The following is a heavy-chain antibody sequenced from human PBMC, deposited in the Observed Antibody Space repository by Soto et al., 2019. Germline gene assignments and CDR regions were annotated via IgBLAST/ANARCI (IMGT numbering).Heavy chain of an antibody. V-gene: IGHV3-23*01. CDR1: GFAFSSHG. D-gene: IGHD3-10*01. CDR2: ISGSGGST. Sequence: EVQLLESGGVLVQPGGSLGLSCAASGFAFSSHGMSWVRQAPGKGLEWVSAISGSGGSTYYADSVKGRFTISRDNSKNTQYLQMNSLRAEDTAVYHCAKGGPGSYGMCDYWGQGTLVTVSS. J-gene: IGHJ4*02. CDR3: AKGGPGSYGMCDY.